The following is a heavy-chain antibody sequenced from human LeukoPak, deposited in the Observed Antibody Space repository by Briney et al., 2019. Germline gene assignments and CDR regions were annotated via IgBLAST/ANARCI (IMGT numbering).Heavy chain of an antibody. CDR3: ARAGVTTKQQLVRGVDY. CDR2: ISSSGSTI. CDR1: GFTFSSYE. J-gene: IGHJ4*02. V-gene: IGHV3-48*03. Sequence: QAGGSLRLSCAASGFTFSSYEMNWVRQAPGKGLEWVSYISSSGSTIYYADSVKGRFTISRDNAKNSLYLQMNSLRAEDTAVYYCARAGVTTKQQLVRGVDYWGQGTLVTVSS. D-gene: IGHD6-13*01.